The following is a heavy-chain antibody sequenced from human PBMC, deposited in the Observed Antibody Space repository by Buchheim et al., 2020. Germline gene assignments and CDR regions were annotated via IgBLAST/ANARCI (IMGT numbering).Heavy chain of an antibody. J-gene: IGHJ6*02. D-gene: IGHD2-15*01. CDR1: GFTFSSYA. CDR3: ARDRGYCSGGSCYPWYYYYGMDV. V-gene: IGHV3-30-3*01. Sequence: QVQLVESGGGVVQPGRSLRLSCAASGFTFSSYAMHWVRQAPGKGLEWVAVISYDGSNKYYADSVKGRFTISRDNSKNTLYLQMNSLRAEDTAVYYCARDRGYCSGGSCYPWYYYYGMDVWGQGTT. CDR2: ISYDGSNK.